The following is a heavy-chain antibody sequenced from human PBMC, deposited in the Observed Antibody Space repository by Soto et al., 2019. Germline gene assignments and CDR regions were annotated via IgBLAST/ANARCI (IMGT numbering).Heavy chain of an antibody. CDR2: IYYSGST. V-gene: IGHV4-30-4*01. Sequence: QVQLQESGPGLVKPSQTLSLTCTVSGGSISSGDYYWSWIRQPPGKGLEWIGYIYYSGSTYYNPSLKRRVTISVATSKNQFSLNLSSVTAPDTAVYYCASSYGDYAHDYWGQGTLVTVFS. CDR1: GGSISSGDYY. D-gene: IGHD4-17*01. CDR3: ASSYGDYAHDY. J-gene: IGHJ4*02.